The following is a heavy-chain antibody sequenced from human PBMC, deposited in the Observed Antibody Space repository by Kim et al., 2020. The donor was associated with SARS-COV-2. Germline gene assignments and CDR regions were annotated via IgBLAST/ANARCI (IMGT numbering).Heavy chain of an antibody. CDR2: INHSGST. D-gene: IGHD3-9*01. CDR1: GGSFSGYY. V-gene: IGHV4-34*01. Sequence: SETLSLTCAVYGGSFSGYYWSWIRQPPGKGLEWIGEINHSGSTNYNPSLKSRVTISVDTSKNQFSLKLSSVTAADTAVYYCASPQGILTEDYYYGMDVWGQGTTVTVSS. CDR3: ASPQGILTEDYYYGMDV. J-gene: IGHJ6*02.